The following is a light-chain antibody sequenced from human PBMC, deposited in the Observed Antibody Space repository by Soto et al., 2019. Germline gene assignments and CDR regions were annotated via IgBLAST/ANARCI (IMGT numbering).Light chain of an antibody. CDR1: QGISEY. V-gene: IGKV1-27*01. Sequence: DIQMAQSPSSLPASIGDRVTITCLASQGISEYLAWYQQRPGNAPNLLIYGASILQSGVPSRFSGSGSGTHFTLTITSLQHEDVATYYCHSYNSIPRTFGQGTKVDIK. J-gene: IGKJ1*01. CDR3: HSYNSIPRT. CDR2: GAS.